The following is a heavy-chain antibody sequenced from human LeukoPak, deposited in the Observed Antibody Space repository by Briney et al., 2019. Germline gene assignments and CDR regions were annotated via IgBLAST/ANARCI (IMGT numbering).Heavy chain of an antibody. J-gene: IGHJ4*02. CDR2: ISGSGGST. Sequence: PGGSLRLSCAASGFTFSSYAMSWVRQAPGKGLEWVSAISGSGGSTYYADSVKGRFTISRDNSKNTLYLQMNSLRAEDTAAYYCAKDVRGYSYGHLDYWGQGTLVTVSS. CDR3: AKDVRGYSYGHLDY. D-gene: IGHD5-18*01. V-gene: IGHV3-23*01. CDR1: GFTFSSYA.